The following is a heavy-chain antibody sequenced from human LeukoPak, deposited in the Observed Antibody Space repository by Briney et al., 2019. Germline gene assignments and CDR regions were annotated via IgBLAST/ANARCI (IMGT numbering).Heavy chain of an antibody. J-gene: IGHJ4*02. Sequence: ASVKVSCKASGYTFTSYGISWVRQAPGQGLEWMGWISAYNGNTSYAQKLQGRVTMTTDTSTSTAYMELRSLRSDDTAVYYCARDTPYCTNGVCYILDDYWGQGTLVTVSS. CDR2: ISAYNGNT. CDR3: ARDTPYCTNGVCYILDDY. D-gene: IGHD2-8*01. V-gene: IGHV1-18*01. CDR1: GYTFTSYG.